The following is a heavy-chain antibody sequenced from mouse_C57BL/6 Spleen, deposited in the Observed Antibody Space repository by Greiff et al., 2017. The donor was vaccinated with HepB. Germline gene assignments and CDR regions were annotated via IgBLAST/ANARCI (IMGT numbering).Heavy chain of an antibody. CDR2: INPSTGGT. J-gene: IGHJ3*01. D-gene: IGHD1-1*02. CDR1: GYSFTGYY. Sequence: VQLQQSGPELVKPGASVKISCKASGYSFTGYYMNWVKQSPEKSLEWIGEINPSTGGTTYNQKFKAKATLTVDKSSSTAYMQLKSLTSEDSAVYYCARVGNVWFAYWGQGTLVTVSA. CDR3: ARVGNVWFAY. V-gene: IGHV1-42*01.